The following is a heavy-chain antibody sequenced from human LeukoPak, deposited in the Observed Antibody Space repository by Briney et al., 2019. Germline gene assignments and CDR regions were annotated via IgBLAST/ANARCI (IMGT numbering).Heavy chain of an antibody. CDR1: GGSFSGYY. J-gene: IGHJ4*02. Sequence: TSSETLSLTCAVYGGSFSGYYWSWIRQPPGKGLEWIGEINHSGSTNYNPSLKSRVTISVDTSKNQFSLKLSSVTAADTAVYYCARGEGGYWGQGTLVTVSS. CDR2: INHSGST. V-gene: IGHV4-34*01. CDR3: ARGEGGY.